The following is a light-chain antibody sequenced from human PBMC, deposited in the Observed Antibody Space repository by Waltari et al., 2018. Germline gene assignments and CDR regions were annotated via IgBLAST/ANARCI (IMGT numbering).Light chain of an antibody. Sequence: SVLTLPPSVSGAPRQSLTISRSGIRPNIAAGSAAPRYQQLPGTAPKLLTYDKNNRPSGVPDRFSGSKSGTSASLAITGLQAEDEADYYCQSYDSSLSGSVFGGGTKLTVL. CDR2: DKN. J-gene: IGLJ2*01. CDR1: RPNIAAGSA. V-gene: IGLV1-40*01. CDR3: QSYDSSLSGSV.